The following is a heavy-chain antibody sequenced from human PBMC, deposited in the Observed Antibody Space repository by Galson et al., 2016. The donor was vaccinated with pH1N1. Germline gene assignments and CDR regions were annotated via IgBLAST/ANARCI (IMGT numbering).Heavy chain of an antibody. CDR2: ISSAGWAI. V-gene: IGHV3-48*03. J-gene: IGHJ4*02. D-gene: IGHD2-15*01. CDR3: ARDLTRRGSLPGYFFDS. CDR1: GFTFTSFS. Sequence: SLRLSCAASGFTFTSFSMNWVRQAPGKGLEWVSYISSAGWAIHYADSVKGRFTISRDNAKNSLYLQVNSLRAEDTAVYYCARDLTRRGSLPGYFFDSWGQGTLVAVSS.